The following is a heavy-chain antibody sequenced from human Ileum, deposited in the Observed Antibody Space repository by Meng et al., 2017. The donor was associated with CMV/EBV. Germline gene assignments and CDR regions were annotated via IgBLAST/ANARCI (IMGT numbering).Heavy chain of an antibody. J-gene: IGHJ5*02. CDR3: TRLGEYHLPPHWFSP. CDR1: GAFISSGGFY. CDR2: IYNGGKT. D-gene: IGHD4-17*01. V-gene: IGHV4-31*02. Sequence: GAFISSGGFYWSWIRQRPGKGLEWIGYIYNGGKTSYNPSLKSRVTVSLDTSQTPFSLQVPSLTPADTTLSYFTRLGEYHLPPHWFSPWFLGTLVTVSS.